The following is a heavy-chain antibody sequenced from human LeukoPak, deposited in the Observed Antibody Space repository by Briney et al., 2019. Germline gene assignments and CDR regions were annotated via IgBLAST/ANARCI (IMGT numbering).Heavy chain of an antibody. J-gene: IGHJ4*02. CDR3: ARNLDSSSWYASNGDY. V-gene: IGHV1-18*01. D-gene: IGHD6-13*01. CDR2: ISSYNDNT. CDR1: GYTFTSYG. Sequence: ASVKVSFKASGYTFTSYGISWLRQAPGQGVEWMGWISSYNDNTNYEQKLQGRVTLTTDTSTSTGYMELRSLRSEDTAVYYCARNLDSSSWYASNGDYWGQGTLVTVSS.